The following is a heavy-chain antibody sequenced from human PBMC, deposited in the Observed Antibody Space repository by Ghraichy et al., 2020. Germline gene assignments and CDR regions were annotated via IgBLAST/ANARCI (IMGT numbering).Heavy chain of an antibody. CDR1: GFTFSSYG. Sequence: GGSLRLSCAASGFTFSSYGMHWVRQAPGKGLEWVAVIWYDGSNKYYADSVKGRFTISRDNSKNTLYLQMNSLRAEDTAVYYCARDLQIAAAPNDGSWGQGTLVTVSS. D-gene: IGHD6-13*01. J-gene: IGHJ5*02. V-gene: IGHV3-33*01. CDR2: IWYDGSNK. CDR3: ARDLQIAAAPNDGS.